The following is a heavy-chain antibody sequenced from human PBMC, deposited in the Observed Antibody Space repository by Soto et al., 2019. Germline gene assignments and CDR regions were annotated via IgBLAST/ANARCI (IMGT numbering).Heavy chain of an antibody. CDR1: GFTFANAR. Sequence: PGGSLRLSCAASGFTFANARMSWVRQAPGKGPEWVGRIKSKTDGEATDYAAPVKGRFSISRDDSKNTMFLQMNSLQIEDTAIYYCTLHVVVVTSIHNYFNYWGQGTRVTVSS. CDR2: IKSKTDGEAT. D-gene: IGHD2-21*02. V-gene: IGHV3-15*01. CDR3: TLHVVVVTSIHNYFNY. J-gene: IGHJ4*02.